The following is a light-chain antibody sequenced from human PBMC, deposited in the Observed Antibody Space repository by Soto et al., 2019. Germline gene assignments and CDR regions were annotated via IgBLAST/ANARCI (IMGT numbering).Light chain of an antibody. CDR2: GAS. J-gene: IGKJ1*01. CDR1: QSVSSSY. Sequence: IVLTQSPGTLSLSPGERATLSCRASQSVSSSYLAWYQQKPGQAPRLLIYGASSRATGIPDRFSGSGSGTDFTLTISRLEPEDFAVYYCQQYGSSRTFAQGTKVDIK. CDR3: QQYGSSRT. V-gene: IGKV3-20*01.